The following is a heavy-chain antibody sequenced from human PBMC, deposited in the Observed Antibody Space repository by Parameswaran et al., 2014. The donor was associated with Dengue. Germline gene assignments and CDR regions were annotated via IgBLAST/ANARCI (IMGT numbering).Heavy chain of an antibody. D-gene: IGHD2-15*01. CDR2: IYWDDDK. CDR3: AHISGRIGAYYFDY. J-gene: IGHJ4*02. V-gene: IGHV2-5*08. Sequence: RWIRQPPGKALEWLALIYWDDDKRYSPSLKSRLTITKDTSKNQVVLTMTNMDPVDTATYYCAHISGRIGAYYFDYWGQGTPGHRLL.